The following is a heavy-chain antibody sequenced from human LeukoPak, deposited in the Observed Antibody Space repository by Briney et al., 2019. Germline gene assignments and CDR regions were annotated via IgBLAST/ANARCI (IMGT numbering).Heavy chain of an antibody. CDR3: ARRYYGSGSYYNWFDP. Sequence: PGESLKTSCKGSGYSFTSYWIGWVRQMPGKGLEWMGITYPGDSDTRYSPSFQGQVTISADKSISTAYLQWSSLKASDTAMYYCARRYYGSGSYYNWFDPWGQGTLVTVSS. J-gene: IGHJ5*02. D-gene: IGHD3-10*01. CDR1: GYSFTSYW. CDR2: TYPGDSDT. V-gene: IGHV5-51*01.